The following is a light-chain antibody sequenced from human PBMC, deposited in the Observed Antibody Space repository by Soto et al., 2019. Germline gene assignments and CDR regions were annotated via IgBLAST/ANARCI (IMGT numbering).Light chain of an antibody. CDR3: QQYGSSPGT. V-gene: IGKV3-20*01. CDR2: DAS. J-gene: IGKJ1*01. Sequence: EIVMTQSPATLSVSPGERATLSCRASQSVSSNHLAWYQQKLGQAPRLLIYDASSRATGIPDRFSGSGSGTDFTLTISRLEPEDFAVYYCQQYGSSPGTFGQGTKVDI. CDR1: QSVSSNH.